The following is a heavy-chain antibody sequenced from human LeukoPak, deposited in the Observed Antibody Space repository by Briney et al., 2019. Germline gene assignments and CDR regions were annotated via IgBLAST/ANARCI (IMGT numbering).Heavy chain of an antibody. CDR1: GFTFDDYA. CDR3: AKDATRIRIFGDAFDI. Sequence: PGGSLRLSCAASGFTFDDYAMHWVRLVPGKGLEWVSGIHWNSGRTGYADSVKGRFTISRDNAKDSLHLQMNSLRAEDTALYYCAKDATRIRIFGDAFDIWGQGTMVTVSS. J-gene: IGHJ3*02. D-gene: IGHD3-3*01. CDR2: IHWNSGRT. V-gene: IGHV3-9*01.